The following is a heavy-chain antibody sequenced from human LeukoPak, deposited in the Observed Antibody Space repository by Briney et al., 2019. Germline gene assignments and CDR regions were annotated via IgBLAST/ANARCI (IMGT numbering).Heavy chain of an antibody. CDR2: IYYSGST. CDR1: GGSISSSSYY. Sequence: SETLSLTCTVSGGSISSSSYYWGWIRQPPGKGLEWIGSIYYSGSTYYNPSLKSRVTISVDTSKNQFSLKLSSVTAADTAVYYCARAQNCGGDCYPEGFDYWGQGTLVTVSS. D-gene: IGHD2-21*02. J-gene: IGHJ4*02. CDR3: ARAQNCGGDCYPEGFDY. V-gene: IGHV4-39*07.